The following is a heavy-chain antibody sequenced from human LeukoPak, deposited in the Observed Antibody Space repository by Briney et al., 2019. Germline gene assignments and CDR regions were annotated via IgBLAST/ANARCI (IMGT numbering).Heavy chain of an antibody. CDR1: GFPFSSYS. V-gene: IGHV3-21*01. D-gene: IGHD2-21*02. J-gene: IGHJ4*02. Sequence: PGGSLRLSCAASGFPFSSYSMNWVRQAPGKGLEWVSSISSSSSYIYYADSVKGRFTISRDNAKNSLYLQMNSLRADDTVVYYCARVGHIVVVTAANDYWGQGTLVTVSS. CDR3: ARVGHIVVVTAANDY. CDR2: ISSSSSYI.